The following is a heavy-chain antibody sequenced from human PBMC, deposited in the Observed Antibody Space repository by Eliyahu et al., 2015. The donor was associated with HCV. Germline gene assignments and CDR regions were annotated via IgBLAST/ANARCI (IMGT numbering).Heavy chain of an antibody. V-gene: IGHV2-5*02. D-gene: IGHD6-19*01. Sequence: QITLKESGPTLVKPTQTLTLTCTFSGFXLSTSGVGVGWIRQPPGKALEWLALIYWDDDKRYSPSLKSRLTITKDTSKNQVVLTMTNMDPVDTATYYCAHSYSSGWGWYYFDYWGQGTLVTVSS. CDR3: AHSYSSGWGWYYFDY. CDR2: IYWDDDK. J-gene: IGHJ4*02. CDR1: GFXLSTSGVG.